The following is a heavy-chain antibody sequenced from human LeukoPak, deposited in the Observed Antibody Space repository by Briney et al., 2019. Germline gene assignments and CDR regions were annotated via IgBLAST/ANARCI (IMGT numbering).Heavy chain of an antibody. J-gene: IGHJ3*02. CDR3: AKVRSGSYYGDAFDI. CDR2: ISGSGGNT. CDR1: GFTFSSYA. D-gene: IGHD3-10*01. Sequence: PGGSLRLSCAASGFTFSSYAMSWVRQAPGKGLEWVSAISGSGGNTYYVESVKGRFTISRDNSKNTLYLQMNSLRAEETAVYYCAKVRSGSYYGDAFDIWGQGTMVTVSS. V-gene: IGHV3-23*01.